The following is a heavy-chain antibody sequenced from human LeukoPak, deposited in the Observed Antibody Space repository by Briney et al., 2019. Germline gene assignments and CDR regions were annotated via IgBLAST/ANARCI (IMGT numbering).Heavy chain of an antibody. J-gene: IGHJ3*02. V-gene: IGHV3-30*04. CDR3: ARELDGGFDI. D-gene: IGHD3-16*01. Sequence: PGGSLRLSCAASTSTFTYYIIHWVRQAPGKGLEWVALIPSDGSHKYYADSVRGRVTISRDNSKSTMYLQMNSLSAEDTAVYFCARELDGGFDIWGQGTMVTVSS. CDR1: TSTFTYYI. CDR2: IPSDGSHK.